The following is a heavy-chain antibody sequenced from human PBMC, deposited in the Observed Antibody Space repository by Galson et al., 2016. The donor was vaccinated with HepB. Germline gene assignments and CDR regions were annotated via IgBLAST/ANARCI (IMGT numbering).Heavy chain of an antibody. J-gene: IGHJ4*02. CDR3: AGQVTYASPWAY. V-gene: IGHV3-11*01. D-gene: IGHD2-21*02. CDR1: KFTFSTYA. Sequence: SLRLSCAGSKFTFSTYAMSWIRQAPGKGLEWLAHISTSGNTVYYADSLRGRFTISRDNAKSSLYLQMNSLTAEDTAVYYCAGQVTYASPWAYWGQGTLVTVSS. CDR2: ISTSGNTV.